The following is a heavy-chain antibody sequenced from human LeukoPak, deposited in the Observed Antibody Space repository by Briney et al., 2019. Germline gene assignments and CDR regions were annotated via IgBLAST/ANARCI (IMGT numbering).Heavy chain of an antibody. CDR2: ISSSSSYI. J-gene: IGHJ4*02. CDR3: AKGLGQWLVFSYFDY. D-gene: IGHD6-19*01. V-gene: IGHV3-21*01. CDR1: GFTFSSYS. Sequence: GGSLRLSCAASGFTFSSYSMNWVRQAPGKGLEWVSSISSSSSYIYYADSVKGRFTISRDNSKNTLYLQMNSLRAEDTAVYYCAKGLGQWLVFSYFDYWGQGTLVTVSS.